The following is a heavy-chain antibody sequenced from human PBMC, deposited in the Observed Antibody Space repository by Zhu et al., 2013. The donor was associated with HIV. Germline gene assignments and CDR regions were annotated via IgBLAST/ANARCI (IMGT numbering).Heavy chain of an antibody. CDR1: GYTFTSYG. CDR2: ISGYNGNT. D-gene: IGHD3-9*01. CDR3: ARSPVGRRYFDSRMDV. J-gene: IGHJ6*02. Sequence: QVQLVQSGGELKKPGASVKVSCKASGYTFTSYGITWVRQAPGQGLEWMGWISGYNGNTNYAQKFQGRVTMTTDTSTSTAYMELRSLRSDDTAVYYCARSPVGRRYFDSRMDVWGQGTTVTVSS. V-gene: IGHV1-18*01.